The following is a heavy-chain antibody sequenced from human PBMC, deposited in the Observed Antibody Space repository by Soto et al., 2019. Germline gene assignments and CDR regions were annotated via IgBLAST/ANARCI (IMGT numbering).Heavy chain of an antibody. CDR3: ARTAAAGKYYYGVDV. D-gene: IGHD6-13*01. CDR1: GYSFTSYW. V-gene: IGHV5-51*01. J-gene: IGHJ6*02. Sequence: EVQLVQSGAEVKKPGESLKISCKGSGYSFTSYWIGWVRQMPGKGLEWMGIIYPGDSDTRYSLSFRGQVTISADKSSTTAYLQWSSLKASDTAMYYCARTAAAGKYYYGVDVWGQGTTVTVSS. CDR2: IYPGDSDT.